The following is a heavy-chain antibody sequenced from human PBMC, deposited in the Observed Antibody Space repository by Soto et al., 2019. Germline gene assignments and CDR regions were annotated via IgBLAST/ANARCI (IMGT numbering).Heavy chain of an antibody. J-gene: IGHJ4*02. Sequence: PSETLSLTCTVSGGSISSGDYYWSWIRQPPGKGLEWIGYIYYSGSTYYNPSLKSRVTISVDTSKNQFSLKLSSVTAADTAVYYCARAKFESTGWHQFDIWGQGTLVTVSS. D-gene: IGHD7-27*01. CDR1: GGSISSGDYY. CDR3: ARAKFESTGWHQFDI. CDR2: IYYSGST. V-gene: IGHV4-30-4*01.